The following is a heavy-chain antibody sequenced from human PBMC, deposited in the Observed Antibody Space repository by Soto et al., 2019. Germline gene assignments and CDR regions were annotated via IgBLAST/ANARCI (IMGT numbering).Heavy chain of an antibody. J-gene: IGHJ3*02. Sequence: QVQLQESGPGLVKPSETLSLTCTVSGGSVSSGSYYWSWIRQPPGKGLEWIGYIYYSGSTNYNPSLKSRVTISVDTYKNQFSLKLSSVTAADTAVYYCARMTNDAFDIWGQGTMVTVSS. CDR3: ARMTNDAFDI. V-gene: IGHV4-61*01. CDR2: IYYSGST. D-gene: IGHD1-1*01. CDR1: GGSVSSGSYY.